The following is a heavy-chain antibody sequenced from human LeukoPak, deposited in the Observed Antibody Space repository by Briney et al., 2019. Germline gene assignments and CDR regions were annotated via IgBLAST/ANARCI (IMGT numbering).Heavy chain of an antibody. D-gene: IGHD3-10*01. CDR1: GYSFTSYW. V-gene: IGHV5-51*01. CDR3: ARTYYYGSGSYYMPGY. Sequence: GESLKISCKGSGYSFTSYWIGWVRRMPGKGLEWMGIIYPGDSDTRYSPSFQGQVTISADKSISTAYLQWNSLKASDTAMYFCARTYYYGSGSYYMPGYWGQGTPVTVSS. J-gene: IGHJ4*02. CDR2: IYPGDSDT.